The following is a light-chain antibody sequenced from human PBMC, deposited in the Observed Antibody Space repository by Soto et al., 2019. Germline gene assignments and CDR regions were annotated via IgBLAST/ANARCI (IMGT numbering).Light chain of an antibody. Sequence: QSVLTQPASVSGSPGQSITISCTGTSSDAGGFDDVSWYQQYPGEAPKVIIFEVSNRPSGVSNRFSGSKSGNTASLTISGLQAEDEADYYCSSYTSSTTLAFGGGTKLTVL. V-gene: IGLV2-14*01. CDR3: SSYTSSTTLA. J-gene: IGLJ2*01. CDR1: SSDAGGFDD. CDR2: EVS.